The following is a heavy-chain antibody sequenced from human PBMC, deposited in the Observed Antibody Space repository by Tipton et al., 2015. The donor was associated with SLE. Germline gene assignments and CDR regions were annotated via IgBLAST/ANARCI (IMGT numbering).Heavy chain of an antibody. V-gene: IGHV4-59*08. Sequence: TLSLTCTVSGASITSYYWSWIRQPPGKGPEWIGYIYDTGSTDYNPSLKSRVTISVDTSKNQFSLKLNSVTAADTAVYYCARHPYYYYGVDVWGQGTTVTVSS. CDR3: ARHPYYYYGVDV. CDR2: IYDTGST. CDR1: GASITSYY. J-gene: IGHJ6*02.